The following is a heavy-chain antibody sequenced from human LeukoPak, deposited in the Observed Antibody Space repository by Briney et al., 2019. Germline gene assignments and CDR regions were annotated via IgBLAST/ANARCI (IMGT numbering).Heavy chain of an antibody. CDR1: GFTFSSYA. V-gene: IGHV3-23*01. CDR2: LSSRGDST. Sequence: GSLTLSCAASGFTFSSYAMSWVRQAPGKGLEWVSALSSRGDSTYYADSVKGRFTISRDNSKNTLYLQMNSLRAEDTAVYYCAKHPALGYSSSSVVNWFDPWGQGTLVTVSS. D-gene: IGHD6-6*01. CDR3: AKHPALGYSSSSVVNWFDP. J-gene: IGHJ5*02.